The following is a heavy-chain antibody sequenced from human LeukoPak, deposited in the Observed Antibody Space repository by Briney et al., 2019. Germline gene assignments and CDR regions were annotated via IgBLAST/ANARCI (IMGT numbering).Heavy chain of an antibody. CDR2: FDPEDGET. CDR1: GYTLTELS. V-gene: IGHV1-24*01. J-gene: IGHJ6*02. CDR3: ATWERGRRLQLQDYYHYGMDV. Sequence: ASVKVSCKVSGYTLTELSMHWVRQAPGKGLEWMGGFDPEDGETIYAQKFQGRVTMTEDTSTDTAYMELSSLRSEDTAVYYCATWERGRRLQLQDYYHYGMDVWGQGTTVTVSS. D-gene: IGHD5-24*01.